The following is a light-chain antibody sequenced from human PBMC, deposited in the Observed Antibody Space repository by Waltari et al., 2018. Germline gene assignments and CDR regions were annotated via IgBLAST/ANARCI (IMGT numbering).Light chain of an antibody. CDR3: QQLKSYPRT. CDR2: GAS. Sequence: DIQLTQSPSFLSASVGARVTITCRASQGIISYLAWYQQKPGKAPKVLIYGASTLQRGVPSRFSGSRSGTEFTLTISSLQPEDFATYYCQQLKSYPRTFGQGTKLEIK. J-gene: IGKJ2*02. V-gene: IGKV1-9*01. CDR1: QGIISY.